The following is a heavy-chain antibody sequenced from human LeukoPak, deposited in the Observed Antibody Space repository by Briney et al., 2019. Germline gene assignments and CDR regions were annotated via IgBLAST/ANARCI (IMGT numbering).Heavy chain of an antibody. CDR2: ISYSGNT. V-gene: IGHV4-59*01. Sequence: SETLSLTCTVSGGSIGSYHWSWIRQPPGKGLEWIGYISYSGNTNYNPSLKSRVTISVDTSKNRFSLKLNSLTAADTAVYYCARDSYYSKMDVWGQGTTVTVSS. CDR1: GGSIGSYH. CDR3: ARDSYYSKMDV. J-gene: IGHJ6*02.